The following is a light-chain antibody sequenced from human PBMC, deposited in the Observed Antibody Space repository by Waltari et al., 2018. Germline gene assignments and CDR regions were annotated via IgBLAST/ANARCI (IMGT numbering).Light chain of an antibody. CDR1: KLGDKY. CDR3: QVWDTTRGF. CDR2: QDA. J-gene: IGLJ1*01. V-gene: IGLV3-1*01. Sequence: SYDLTQPPSVSVSPGQTATITCSGDKLGDKYVFWYQQKPGQSPVLVLYQDAKRPAGIPARFSGSNSGNTATLTIRMTQPMDEADYYCQVWDTTRGFYGSGTKVTVL.